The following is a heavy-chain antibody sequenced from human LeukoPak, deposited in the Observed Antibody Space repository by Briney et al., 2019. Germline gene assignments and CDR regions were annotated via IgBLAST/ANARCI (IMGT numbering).Heavy chain of an antibody. D-gene: IGHD3-10*01. Sequence: GGSLRLSCAASGFTFSNYGMHWVRQAPGKGLEWVANIKQDASEKYYVDSVKGRFTISRDNAKNSLYLQMNSLRAEDTAVYYCARVGSHSGSLSLIKRNYYYYYYMDVWGKGTTVTISS. J-gene: IGHJ6*03. CDR1: GFTFSNYG. V-gene: IGHV3-7*01. CDR3: ARVGSHSGSLSLIKRNYYYYYYMDV. CDR2: IKQDASEK.